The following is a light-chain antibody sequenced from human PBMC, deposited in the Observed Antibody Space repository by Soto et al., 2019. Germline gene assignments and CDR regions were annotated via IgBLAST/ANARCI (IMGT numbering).Light chain of an antibody. Sequence: DIVMTQSPDSLAVSLGERATINCKSRQSFLYSSNSKNYLNWYQQKPGKAPKLLIYAASSLQSGVPSRFSGTGSGTDFTLTISNLQPGDFATYYCQQSYSTPITFGQGTRLEI. CDR3: QQSYSTPIT. CDR1: QSFLYSSNSKNY. J-gene: IGKJ5*01. CDR2: AAS. V-gene: IGKV1-39*01.